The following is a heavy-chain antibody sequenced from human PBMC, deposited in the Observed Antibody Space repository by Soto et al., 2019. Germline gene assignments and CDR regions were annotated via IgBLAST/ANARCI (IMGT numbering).Heavy chain of an antibody. D-gene: IGHD6-13*01. CDR3: ARHSPDGRDSSNPQIDY. CDR1: GGSISSYY. V-gene: IGHV4-59*08. J-gene: IGHJ4*02. Sequence: QVQLQESGPGLVKPSETLSLTCTVSGGSISSYYWSWIRQPPGKGLEWIGYIYYSGSTNYNPSLKCRVTISVDTSKNQFSLKLSSVTAADTAVYYCARHSPDGRDSSNPQIDYWGQGTLVTVSS. CDR2: IYYSGST.